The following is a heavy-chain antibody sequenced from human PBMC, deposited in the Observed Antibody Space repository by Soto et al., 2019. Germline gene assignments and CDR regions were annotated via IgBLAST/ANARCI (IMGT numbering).Heavy chain of an antibody. CDR1: GYDFSNYC. Sequence: GASVKVSCKASGYDFSNYCMHWVRQAPGQRLELMGWINAGNGNTKYSQKFQGRVTITRDTSASTAYMELSSLRSEDTAVYYCAREEYYYGSGAFFDYWG. J-gene: IGHJ4*01. D-gene: IGHD3-10*01. CDR3: AREEYYYGSGAFFDY. V-gene: IGHV1-3*01. CDR2: INAGNGNT.